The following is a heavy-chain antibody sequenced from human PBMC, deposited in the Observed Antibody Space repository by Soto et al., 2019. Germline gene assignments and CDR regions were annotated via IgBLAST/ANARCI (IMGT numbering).Heavy chain of an antibody. CDR2: IKPNGGST. Sequence: QVQLVQSGAEVTKPGASVKVSCKASGYTFSSYYLHWVRQAPGQGLEWIGIIKPNGGSTNYTQNFKGSLTVTRDTSTATVYMDLTALPSDDTAMYYCARGLGLGDCWGQGTLVTVSS. CDR3: ARGLGLGDC. V-gene: IGHV1-46*01. D-gene: IGHD3-9*01. CDR1: GYTFSSYY. J-gene: IGHJ4*02.